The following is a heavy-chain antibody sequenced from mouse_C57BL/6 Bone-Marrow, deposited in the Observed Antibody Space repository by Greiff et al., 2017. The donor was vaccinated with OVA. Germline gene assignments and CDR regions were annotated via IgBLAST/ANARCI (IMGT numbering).Heavy chain of an antibody. J-gene: IGHJ3*01. V-gene: IGHV6-3*01. CDR2: IRLKSDNYAT. Sequence: EVKLEESGGGLVQPGGSMKLSCVASGFTSSNYWMNWVRQSPEKGLEWVAQIRLKSDNYATHYAESVKGRFTISRDDSKSSVYLQMNNLRAEDTGIYYCTSTMVKAWFAYWGQGTLVTVSA. CDR1: GFTSSNYW. D-gene: IGHD2-2*01. CDR3: TSTMVKAWFAY.